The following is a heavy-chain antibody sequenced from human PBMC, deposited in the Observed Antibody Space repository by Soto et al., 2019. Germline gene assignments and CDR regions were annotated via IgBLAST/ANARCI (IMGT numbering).Heavy chain of an antibody. CDR3: AKDLYSYGRRNSEYYGMDV. CDR1: GFTFSSYG. V-gene: IGHV3-30*18. CDR2: ISYDGSNK. J-gene: IGHJ6*02. D-gene: IGHD5-18*01. Sequence: QVQLVESGGGVVQPARSLILSCAASGFTFSSYGMHWVRQAPVKWLEWGAVISYDGSNKYYADYVQGRFTICRDNSKNTLYLQMNSLRAEDTAVYYCAKDLYSYGRRNSEYYGMDVWGQGTTVTVSS.